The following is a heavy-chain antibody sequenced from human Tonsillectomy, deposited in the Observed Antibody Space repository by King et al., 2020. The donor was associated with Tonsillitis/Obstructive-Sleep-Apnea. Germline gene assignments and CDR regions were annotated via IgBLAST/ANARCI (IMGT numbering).Heavy chain of an antibody. CDR1: GGSFSAYY. CDR2: INHSGSP. Sequence: VQLQQWGAGLLKPSETLSLTCAVYGGSFSAYYWSWIRQPPGKGLEWIGEINHSGSPTYNPSLKGRVTISIDTSKSQFSLKLTSVTAADTAVYYCARRSYSNWGYYYFYMDVWGKGTTVTVSS. D-gene: IGHD4-11*01. CDR3: ARRSYSNWGYYYFYMDV. J-gene: IGHJ6*03. V-gene: IGHV4-34*01.